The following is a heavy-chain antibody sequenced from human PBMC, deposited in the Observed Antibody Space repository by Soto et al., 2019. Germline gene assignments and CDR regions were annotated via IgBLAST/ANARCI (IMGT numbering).Heavy chain of an antibody. D-gene: IGHD3-10*01. CDR2: IYYSGST. Sequence: QVQLQESGPGLVKPSQTLSLTCTVSGGSISSGGYYWSWIRQPPGMGLEWIGYIYYSGSTYYNPSLKSRVTISVDTSKNQFSLKLCSVTAADTAVYYCARDGATMVRGVIITGWFDPWGQVTLVTVSS. CDR3: ARDGATMVRGVIITGWFDP. CDR1: GGSISSGGYY. V-gene: IGHV4-31*03. J-gene: IGHJ5*02.